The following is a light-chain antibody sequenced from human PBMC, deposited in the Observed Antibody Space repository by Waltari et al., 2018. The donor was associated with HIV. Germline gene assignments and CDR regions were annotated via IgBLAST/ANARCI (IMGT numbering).Light chain of an antibody. CDR2: EVL. J-gene: IGLJ2*01. Sequence: QSALTKPPPAPGPPGQSATISCTGTSSDMGDYDYVSWYQHQPGEAPKRFIYEVLNGPSGVPHRFSGSKSGNTASLTVSGLQAEDEADYYCSSYGGNSNVIFGGGTKLTVL. V-gene: IGLV2-8*01. CDR1: SSDMGDYDY. CDR3: SSYGGNSNVI.